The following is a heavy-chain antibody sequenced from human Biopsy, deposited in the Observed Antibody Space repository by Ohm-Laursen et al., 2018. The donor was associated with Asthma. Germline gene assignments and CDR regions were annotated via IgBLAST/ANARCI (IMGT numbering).Heavy chain of an antibody. CDR1: GGSISNSNYY. J-gene: IGHJ6*02. V-gene: IGHV4-39*01. CDR2: LHYSGSPYYT. Sequence: TLSLTCTVSGGSISNSNYYWGWIRQSPGKGLEWIGSLHYSGSPYYTFYNPSLESPVTISLDASKKEFSLRLTYVTAADTAPYYCVRQSGYRSGWPKLLFVYYGMDVWGPGTTVAVSS. D-gene: IGHD6-19*01. CDR3: VRQSGYRSGWPKLLFVYYGMDV.